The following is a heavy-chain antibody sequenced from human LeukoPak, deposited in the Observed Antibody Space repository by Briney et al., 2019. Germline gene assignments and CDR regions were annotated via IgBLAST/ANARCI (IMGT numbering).Heavy chain of an antibody. CDR3: ARGDSSGYFDYFDY. Sequence: SVKVSCKASGGTFSSYAISWVRQAPGQGLEWMGGIIPIFGTANYAQKFQGRVTITADESTSTAYMELSSLRSEDTAVYYCARGDSSGYFDYFDYWGQGTLVTVSS. CDR2: IIPIFGTA. CDR1: GGTFSSYA. D-gene: IGHD3-22*01. J-gene: IGHJ4*02. V-gene: IGHV1-69*13.